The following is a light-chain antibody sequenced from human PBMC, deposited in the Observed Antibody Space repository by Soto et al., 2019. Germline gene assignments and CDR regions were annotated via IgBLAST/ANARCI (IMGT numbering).Light chain of an antibody. J-gene: IGKJ4*01. V-gene: IGKV3-11*01. Sequence: IVLTQSPATLSLSPGERATLSCRASQSVSSYLAWYQQQPGQAPRLLIYDASNRATGIPARFSGSGSGTDFTLTISRLEPEDFAVYYCQQRSNWPPFFGGGTKVEIK. CDR1: QSVSSY. CDR3: QQRSNWPPF. CDR2: DAS.